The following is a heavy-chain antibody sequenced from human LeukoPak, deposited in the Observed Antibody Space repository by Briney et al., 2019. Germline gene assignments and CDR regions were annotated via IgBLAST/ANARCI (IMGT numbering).Heavy chain of an antibody. CDR3: ARERYSSSWYAADYYYYYYMDV. J-gene: IGHJ6*03. D-gene: IGHD6-13*01. CDR1: GGSISSSSYY. CDR2: IYFNVST. Sequence: KNLETPSLPRTFSGGSISSSSYYWGWTRQPPREGLGWVWGIYFNVSTYYNPSLKSRVTISVDTSKNQFSLKLSSVTAADTAVYYCARERYSSSWYAADYYYYYYMDVWGKGTTVTVSS. V-gene: IGHV4-39*07.